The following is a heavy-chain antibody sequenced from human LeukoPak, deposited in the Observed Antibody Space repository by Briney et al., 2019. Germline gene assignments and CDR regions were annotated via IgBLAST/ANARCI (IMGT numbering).Heavy chain of an antibody. Sequence: SGPTLANPTQTLTLTCTFSGFSLSTSGVGVGWIPQPPGKALEWLALIYWDDDKRYSPSLKSRPTITKDTSKNQVVLTMTNMDPVDTATYYCAPAPAPAAGTLTSDAFDISGQGTMVTVSS. D-gene: IGHD6-13*01. V-gene: IGHV2-5*02. CDR2: IYWDDDK. J-gene: IGHJ3*02. CDR1: GFSLSTSGVG. CDR3: APAPAPAAGTLTSDAFDI.